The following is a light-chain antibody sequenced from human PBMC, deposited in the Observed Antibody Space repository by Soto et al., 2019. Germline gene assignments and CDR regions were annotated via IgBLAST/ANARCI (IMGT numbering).Light chain of an antibody. CDR3: SSYVGSNNLL. CDR2: DVI. Sequence: QSALTQPPSASGSPGQSVTISCTGTSRDIGGYDFVSWYQQHPGKAPKLLIYDVIKRPSGVPDRFSGSKSGNTASLTVSGLQTDDEADYYCSSYVGSNNLLFGGGTKVTVL. V-gene: IGLV2-8*01. CDR1: SRDIGGYDF. J-gene: IGLJ2*01.